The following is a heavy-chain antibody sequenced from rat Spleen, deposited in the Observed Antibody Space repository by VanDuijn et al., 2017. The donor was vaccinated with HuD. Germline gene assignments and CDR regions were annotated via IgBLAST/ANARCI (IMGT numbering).Heavy chain of an antibody. J-gene: IGHJ2*01. D-gene: IGHD1-6*01. CDR3: AREADRPFHYFDY. CDR1: GFTFNNYW. Sequence: EVQLVESGGGLVQPGRSLKLSCVASGFTFNNYWMTWIRQAPGKGLEWVASISNTGGSIYYPDSVKGRFTISRDYAKSTLYLQMNSLRSEDTAPYYCAREADRPFHYFDYWGQGVMVTVSS. V-gene: IGHV5-31*01. CDR2: ISNTGGSI.